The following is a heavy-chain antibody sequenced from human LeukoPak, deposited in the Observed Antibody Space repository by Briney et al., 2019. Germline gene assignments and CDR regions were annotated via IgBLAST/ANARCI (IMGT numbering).Heavy chain of an antibody. CDR3: ARALAYCGGDCYHAFDI. CDR1: GYSFTSYW. Sequence: GESLKISCKGSGYSFTSYWIGWVRQMPGKGLEWMGIIYPGDSDTRYSPSFQGQVTISADKSIGTAYLQWSSLKASDTAMYYCARALAYCGGDCYHAFDIWGQGTMVTVSS. V-gene: IGHV5-51*01. J-gene: IGHJ3*02. CDR2: IYPGDSDT. D-gene: IGHD2-21*02.